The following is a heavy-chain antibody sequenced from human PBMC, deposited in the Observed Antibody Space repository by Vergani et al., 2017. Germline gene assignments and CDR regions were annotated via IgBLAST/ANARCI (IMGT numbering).Heavy chain of an antibody. Sequence: EVQLVQSGAEVKKPGESLKISCKGSGYSFTSYWIGWVRQMPGKGLEWMGIIYPGDSDTRYSPSFQGQVTISADKSISTAYLQWSSLKASDTAMYYCAKTLTTVTTWVCAFDIWGQGTMVTVSS. CDR2: IYPGDSDT. V-gene: IGHV5-51*01. CDR3: AKTLTTVTTWVCAFDI. CDR1: GYSFTSYW. J-gene: IGHJ3*02. D-gene: IGHD4-17*01.